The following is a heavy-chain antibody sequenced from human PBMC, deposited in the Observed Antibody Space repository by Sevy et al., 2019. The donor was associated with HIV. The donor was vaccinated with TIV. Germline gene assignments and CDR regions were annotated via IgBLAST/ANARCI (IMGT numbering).Heavy chain of an antibody. Sequence: GGSLRLSCAASGFTFDDYAMHWVRQAPGKGLEWVSGISWNSGSMGYADSVKGRFTISRDNAKNSLYLQMNSLRAEDTALYYCAKDMGEGRDYYYGMDVWGQGTTVTVSS. D-gene: IGHD3-16*01. CDR1: GFTFDDYA. CDR2: ISWNSGSM. J-gene: IGHJ6*02. CDR3: AKDMGEGRDYYYGMDV. V-gene: IGHV3-9*01.